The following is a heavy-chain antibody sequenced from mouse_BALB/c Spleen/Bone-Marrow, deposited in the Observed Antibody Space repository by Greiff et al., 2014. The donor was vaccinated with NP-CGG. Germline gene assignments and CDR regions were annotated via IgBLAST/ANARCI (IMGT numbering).Heavy chain of an antibody. CDR1: GFTFSSFG. V-gene: IGHV5-17*02. CDR2: ISSDSSTI. D-gene: IGHD1-1*01. Sequence: EVQLQESGGGLVQPGGSRKLSCAASGFTFSSFGIHWVRQAPEKGLEWVAYISSDSSTIYYADTVKGRFTISRGNPKNTLFLQMTSLRSEDTAMYYCARSNYVGYYAMDYWGQGTSVTVSS. J-gene: IGHJ4*01. CDR3: ARSNYVGYYAMDY.